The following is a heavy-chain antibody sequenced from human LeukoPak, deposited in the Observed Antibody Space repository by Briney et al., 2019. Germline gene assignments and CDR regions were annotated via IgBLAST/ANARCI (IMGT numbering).Heavy chain of an antibody. V-gene: IGHV3-33*01. CDR1: GFTFSSNG. J-gene: IGHJ4*02. CDR3: ARDGGRSSEDY. Sequence: PGGSLRLSCAASGFTFSSNGMCWVRQAPGKGLEWVAVIWYDGSNKYYADSVKGRFTISRDNSKNTLYLQMNSLRSEDTAVYYCARDGGRSSEDYWGQGTLVTVSS. D-gene: IGHD3-16*01. CDR2: IWYDGSNK.